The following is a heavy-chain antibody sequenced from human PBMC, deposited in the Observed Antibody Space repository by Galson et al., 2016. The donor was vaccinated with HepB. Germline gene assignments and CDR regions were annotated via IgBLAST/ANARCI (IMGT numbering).Heavy chain of an antibody. Sequence: SLRLSCAASGFAFRDYYMSWVRQAPGKGLEWVPYISTSGSAIYYADSVKGRFTVSRDNAETSLFLHMSSLRAEDTAVYYCVGALWTGDSCYSRSDFYGMDVWGHGTTVIVSS. CDR3: VGALWTGDSCYSRSDFYGMDV. CDR1: GFAFRDYY. V-gene: IGHV3-11*01. D-gene: IGHD2-15*01. CDR2: ISTSGSAI. J-gene: IGHJ6*02.